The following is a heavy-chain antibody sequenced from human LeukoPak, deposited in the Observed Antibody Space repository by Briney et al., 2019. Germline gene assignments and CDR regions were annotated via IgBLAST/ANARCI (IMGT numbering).Heavy chain of an antibody. CDR3: ARPKYTSGWFRSYFNY. Sequence: PGRSLRLSCTASGFTFSSYSMNWVRQAPGKGLEWVSSISTSSSYIYYADSVKGRFTISRDNSKNTLYLQMNTLRAEDTAVYYCARPKYTSGWFRSYFNYWGQGTLVTVSS. J-gene: IGHJ4*02. CDR1: GFTFSSYS. CDR2: ISTSSSYI. V-gene: IGHV3-21*01. D-gene: IGHD6-19*01.